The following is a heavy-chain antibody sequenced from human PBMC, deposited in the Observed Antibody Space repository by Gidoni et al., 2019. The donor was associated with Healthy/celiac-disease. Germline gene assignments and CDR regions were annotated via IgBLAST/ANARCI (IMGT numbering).Heavy chain of an antibody. CDR1: GGTFSHYA. D-gene: IGHD2-15*01. CDR3: ARDRRYCSGGSCYDWFDP. Sequence: QVQLVQSGAEVKKPGSSVKVSCKTSGGTFSHYAISWVRQAPGQGLEWLGRIIPVLGIANSGQKFQGRVTITADKSTSTAYMELSSLGSGDTAVFYCARDRRYCSGGSCYDWFDPWGQGSLVTVSS. CDR2: IIPVLGIA. J-gene: IGHJ5*02. V-gene: IGHV1-69*09.